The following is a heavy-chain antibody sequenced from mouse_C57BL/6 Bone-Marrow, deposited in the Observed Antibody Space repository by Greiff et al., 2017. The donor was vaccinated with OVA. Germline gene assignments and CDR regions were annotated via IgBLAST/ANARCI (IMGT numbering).Heavy chain of an antibody. CDR1: GYTFTSYW. Sequence: VQLQQSGAELAKPGASVKLSCKASGYTFTSYWMHWVKQRPGQGLEWIGYINPSSGYTKYNQKFKDKATLTAEKSSSTAYMQLSSLTYEDSAVYYCARWLLQGLAYWGQGTLVTVSA. CDR2: INPSSGYT. V-gene: IGHV1-7*01. CDR3: ARWLLQGLAY. J-gene: IGHJ3*01. D-gene: IGHD2-3*01.